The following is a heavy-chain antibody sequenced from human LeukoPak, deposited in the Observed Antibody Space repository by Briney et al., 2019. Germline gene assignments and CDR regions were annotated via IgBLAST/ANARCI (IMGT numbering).Heavy chain of an antibody. CDR1: GGSFSGYY. V-gene: IGHV4-34*01. CDR3: AIRGGWLRFVTLDYFDY. Sequence: PSETLSLTCAVYGGSFSGYYWSWIRQPPGKGLEWIGEINHSGSTNYNPSLKSRVTISVDTSKNQFSLKLSSVTAADTAVYYCAIRGGWLRFVTLDYFDYWGQGTLVTVSS. J-gene: IGHJ4*02. CDR2: INHSGST. D-gene: IGHD5-12*01.